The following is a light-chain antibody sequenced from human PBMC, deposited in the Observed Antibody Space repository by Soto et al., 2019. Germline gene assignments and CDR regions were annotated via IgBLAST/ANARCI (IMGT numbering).Light chain of an antibody. Sequence: QSALTQPASVSGSPGQAITISCTGTSSDVGAYNYVSWYQQHPGKAPKLVIYDVSNRPSGVSSGFSGSKSGNTASLTTSGLQSEDEADYYCSSYTSRSIPVVFGGGTKLTVL. CDR3: SSYTSRSIPVV. CDR2: DVS. CDR1: SSDVGAYNY. V-gene: IGLV2-14*01. J-gene: IGLJ2*01.